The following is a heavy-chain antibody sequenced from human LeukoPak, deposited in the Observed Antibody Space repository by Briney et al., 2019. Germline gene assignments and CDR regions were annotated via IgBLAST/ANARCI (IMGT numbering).Heavy chain of an antibody. Sequence: GGSLRLSCTASGFTFGDYAVSWVRQAPGKGLEWVGFIRSKAYGGTTEYAASVKGRFTISRDDSKSIAYLQMNSLKTEDTAVYYCTRDQGFGELSTSFDYWGQGTLVTVSS. D-gene: IGHD3-10*01. CDR2: IRSKAYGGTT. CDR1: GFTFGDYA. V-gene: IGHV3-49*04. CDR3: TRDQGFGELSTSFDY. J-gene: IGHJ4*02.